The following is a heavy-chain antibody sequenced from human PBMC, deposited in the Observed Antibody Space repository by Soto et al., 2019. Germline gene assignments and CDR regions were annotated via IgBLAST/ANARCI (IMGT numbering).Heavy chain of an antibody. V-gene: IGHV4-30-2*01. D-gene: IGHD3-10*01. CDR2: VYHNGNA. Sequence: SDTLSLTCTVSGGSITTPGYPWSWIRQPPGKAPEWIGYVYHNGNACPKPSLKSRVTISLDGAKNQFSLKMTSVTAADTGLYYGGARPYYYGLDVWGQGTTVTVSS. J-gene: IGHJ6*02. CDR3: GARPYYYGLDV. CDR1: GGSITTPGYP.